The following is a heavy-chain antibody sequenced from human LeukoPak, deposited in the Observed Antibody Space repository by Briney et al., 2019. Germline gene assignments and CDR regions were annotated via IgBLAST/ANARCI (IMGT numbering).Heavy chain of an antibody. CDR3: AKAAAAPGFDF. CDR2: VSGSGDRM. Sequence: GGSLRLSCAASEFTFSSYSMNWVRQAPGKGLEWVATVSGSGDRMYHADSVKGRFTISRDNSKNTIYLQMNSLRAEDTALYYCAKAAAAPGFDFWGQGTLVTVSS. V-gene: IGHV3-23*01. CDR1: EFTFSSYS. D-gene: IGHD6-13*01. J-gene: IGHJ4*02.